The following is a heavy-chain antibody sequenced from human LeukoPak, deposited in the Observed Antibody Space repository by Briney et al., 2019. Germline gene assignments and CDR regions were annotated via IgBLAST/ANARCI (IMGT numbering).Heavy chain of an antibody. CDR3: ARDTGVVVAFDY. D-gene: IGHD2-15*01. Sequence: GGSLRLSCTASGFTFINYAMSWVRQAPGKGPEWVSIIGGSGGNTYYANSVKGRFTISRDNSKNTLYLQMNSLGAEDTAVYYCARDTGVVVAFDYWGQGALVTVSS. CDR1: GFTFINYA. J-gene: IGHJ4*02. V-gene: IGHV3-23*01. CDR2: IGGSGGNT.